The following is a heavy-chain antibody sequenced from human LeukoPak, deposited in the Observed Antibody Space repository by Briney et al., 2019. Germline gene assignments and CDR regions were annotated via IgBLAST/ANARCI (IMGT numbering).Heavy chain of an antibody. J-gene: IGHJ4*02. CDR3: AKTYYYDSSGYYDY. Sequence: GGSLRLSCAASGFTFSSYGMHWVRQAPGKGLEWVAVISYHGSNKYYADSVKGRFTISRDNSKNTLYLQMNSLRAEDTAVYYCAKTYYYDSSGYYDYWGQGTLVTVSS. CDR2: ISYHGSNK. D-gene: IGHD3-22*01. CDR1: GFTFSSYG. V-gene: IGHV3-30*18.